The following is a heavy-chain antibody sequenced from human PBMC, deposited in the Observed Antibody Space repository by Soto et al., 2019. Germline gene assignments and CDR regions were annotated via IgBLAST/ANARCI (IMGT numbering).Heavy chain of an antibody. CDR1: GFTVSSNY. Sequence: EVQLVETGGGLIQPGGSLRLSCAASGFTVSSNYMSWVRQAPGKGLEWGSVIYSGGSTYYADSVKGRFTIYRDTSKHTLYVQKNSLRAEDPAVYYCARDGCSGGSCDYYYGMDVWGQGTTVTVSS. CDR3: ARDGCSGGSCDYYYGMDV. D-gene: IGHD2-15*01. V-gene: IGHV3-53*02. J-gene: IGHJ6*02. CDR2: IYSGGST.